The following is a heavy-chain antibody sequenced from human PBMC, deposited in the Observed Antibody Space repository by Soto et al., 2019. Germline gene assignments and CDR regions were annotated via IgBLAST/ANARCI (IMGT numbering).Heavy chain of an antibody. V-gene: IGHV3-23*01. Sequence: EVRLLESGGGLVKPGGSLRLSCATSGLTFSNYAMSWVRQAPGGGLEWVSSMSGSSSTTYYADSVRGRFTISRDRSKNTLYLQMSSLRAEDTALYYCARPKRSGYDRGDSYYHTMDVWGHGTTVTVS. CDR2: MSGSSSTT. D-gene: IGHD3-22*01. J-gene: IGHJ6*02. CDR1: GLTFSNYA. CDR3: ARPKRSGYDRGDSYYHTMDV.